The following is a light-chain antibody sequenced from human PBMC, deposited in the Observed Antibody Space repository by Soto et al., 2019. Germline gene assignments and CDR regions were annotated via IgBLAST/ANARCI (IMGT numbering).Light chain of an antibody. CDR3: QMCDSAHALT. CDR1: QDIRNY. J-gene: IGKJ4*01. CDR2: GAS. Sequence: DIQMTQSPSSLSASVGDRVTITCRASQDIRNYLDWYQQKAGKIPQVLIYGASTLQSGVPSRFSVSGSGSDFSLTITNLQPEDAATYYCQMCDSAHALTFGGGTKVEIK. V-gene: IGKV1-27*01.